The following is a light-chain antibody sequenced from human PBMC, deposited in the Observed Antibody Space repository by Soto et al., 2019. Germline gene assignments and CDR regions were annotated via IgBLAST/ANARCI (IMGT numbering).Light chain of an antibody. CDR2: GAS. CDR3: QQYSSYWT. CDR1: QSVSSSY. J-gene: IGKJ1*01. Sequence: EIVLTQSPGTLSLSPGERATLSCRASQSVSSSYLAWYQQRPGQAPRLLIYGASSRATGIPDRFSGSGSGTEFTLTISNLQPDDFATYYCQQYSSYWTFGQGTKVDIK. V-gene: IGKV3-20*01.